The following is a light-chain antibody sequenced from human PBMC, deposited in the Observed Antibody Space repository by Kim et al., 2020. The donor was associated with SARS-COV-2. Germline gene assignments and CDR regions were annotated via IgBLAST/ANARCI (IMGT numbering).Light chain of an antibody. CDR3: QQYGSSPRT. Sequence: EIVLTQSPGTLSLSPGERATLSCRASQSVSGSKLVWYQQKPGQAPRLLIYGASSRATGIPYRFSGSGSGTDFTLTISRLEPEDVAVYYCQQYGSSPRTFGQGTKLEI. CDR1: QSVSGSK. V-gene: IGKV3-20*01. J-gene: IGKJ2*01. CDR2: GAS.